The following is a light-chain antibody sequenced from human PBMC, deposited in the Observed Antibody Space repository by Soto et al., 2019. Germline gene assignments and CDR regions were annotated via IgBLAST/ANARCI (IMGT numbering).Light chain of an antibody. J-gene: IGLJ2*01. CDR3: SSYTTRSTLV. CDR1: SSDVGAYDF. CDR2: DVT. V-gene: IGLV2-14*01. Sequence: QSALTQPASVSGSPGQSITISCTGTSSDVGAYDFVSWYQHSPGTAPKLVTFDVTHRPPGISDRFSGSKSANTASLTISGLQAADEAFYYCSSYTTRSTLVFGGGTKVTVL.